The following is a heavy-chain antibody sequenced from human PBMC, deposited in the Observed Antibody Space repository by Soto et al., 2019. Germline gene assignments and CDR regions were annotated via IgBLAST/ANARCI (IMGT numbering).Heavy chain of an antibody. V-gene: IGHV3-23*01. Sequence: EVQLLESGGGLVQPGGSLRLSCAASKFTFSSYAMSWVRQAPGKGLEWVSAISGGGGSTYYADSVKGRFTISRDNSKNTLYLQINSLRAEDTAVYYCAKGTTIFGVATVDYWGQGTLVTVSS. D-gene: IGHD3-3*01. CDR3: AKGTTIFGVATVDY. J-gene: IGHJ4*02. CDR2: ISGGGGST. CDR1: KFTFSSYA.